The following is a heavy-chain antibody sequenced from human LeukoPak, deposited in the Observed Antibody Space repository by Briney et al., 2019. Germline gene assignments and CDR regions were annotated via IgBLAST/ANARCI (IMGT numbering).Heavy chain of an antibody. D-gene: IGHD2-2*01. CDR1: GYTFTSYG. V-gene: IGHV1-18*01. CDR3: ARDLRVRVVPAVPDYYFDY. CDR2: ISAYNGNT. J-gene: IGHJ4*02. Sequence: ASVKVSCKASGYTFTSYGISWVRQAPGQGLEWMGWISAYNGNTNYAQKLQGRVTMTTDTSTSTAYMELRSLRSDDTAVYYCARDLRVRVVPAVPDYYFDYWGQGTLVTVSS.